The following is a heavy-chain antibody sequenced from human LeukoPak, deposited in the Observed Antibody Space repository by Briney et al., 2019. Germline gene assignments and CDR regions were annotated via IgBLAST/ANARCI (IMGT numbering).Heavy chain of an antibody. J-gene: IGHJ4*02. Sequence: PSETLSLTCAVYGGSFSGYYWSWIRRPPGKGLEWIGEINHSGSTNYNPSLKSRVTISVDTSKNQFSLKLSSVTAADTAVYYCARDRSYVWGSYRYTVDYFDYWGQGTLVTVSS. D-gene: IGHD3-16*02. V-gene: IGHV4-34*01. CDR2: INHSGST. CDR1: GGSFSGYY. CDR3: ARDRSYVWGSYRYTVDYFDY.